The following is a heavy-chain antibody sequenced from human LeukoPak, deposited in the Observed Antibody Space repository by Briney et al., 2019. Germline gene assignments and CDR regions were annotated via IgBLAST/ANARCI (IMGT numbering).Heavy chain of an antibody. V-gene: IGHV4-30-4*01. Sequence: SQTLSLTCTVSGGSISSGDYYWSWIRQPPGKGLEWIGYIYYSGSTYYNPSLKNRVTISVDTSKNQFSLKLSSVTAADTAVYYCARAGGSRGVILDYWGQGTLVTVSS. CDR2: IYYSGST. CDR1: GGSISSGDYY. CDR3: ARAGGSRGVILDY. D-gene: IGHD3-10*01. J-gene: IGHJ4*02.